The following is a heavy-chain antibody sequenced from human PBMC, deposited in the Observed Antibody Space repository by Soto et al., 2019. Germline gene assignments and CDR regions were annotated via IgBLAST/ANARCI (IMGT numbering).Heavy chain of an antibody. D-gene: IGHD6-13*01. V-gene: IGHV3-49*04. Sequence: PGGSLRLSCTASGFTFGDYAMSWVRQAPGKGLEWVGFIRSKAYGGTTEYAASVKGRFTISRDDSKSIAYLQMNSLKTEDTAVYYCTRPIAAAGPPTAYYYYGMDVWGQGTTVTVSS. J-gene: IGHJ6*02. CDR1: GFTFGDYA. CDR3: TRPIAAAGPPTAYYYYGMDV. CDR2: IRSKAYGGTT.